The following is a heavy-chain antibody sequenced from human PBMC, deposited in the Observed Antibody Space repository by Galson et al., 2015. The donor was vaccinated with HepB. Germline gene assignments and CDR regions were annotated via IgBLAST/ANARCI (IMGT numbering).Heavy chain of an antibody. CDR2: ISGSGGST. D-gene: IGHD3-10*01. V-gene: IGHV3-23*01. CDR1: GFTFSSYA. J-gene: IGHJ5*02. Sequence: SLRLSCAASGFTFSSYAMSWVRQAPGKGLEWVSAISGSGGSTYYADSVKGRFTISRDNSKNTLYLQMNSLRAEDTAVYYCARLSDYYGSGTPWGQGTLVTVSS. CDR3: ARLSDYYGSGTP.